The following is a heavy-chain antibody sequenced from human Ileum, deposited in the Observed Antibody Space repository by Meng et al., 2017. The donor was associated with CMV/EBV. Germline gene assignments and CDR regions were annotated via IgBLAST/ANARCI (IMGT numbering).Heavy chain of an antibody. J-gene: IGHJ6*02. D-gene: IGHD2-2*01. V-gene: IGHV3-53*05. CDR1: GFTVSSNY. Sequence: GESLKISCAASGFTVSSNYMSWVRQAPGKGLEWVSGINSAGRTYYADSVKGRFTISRDNSKNTLYLQMNSLRAEDTAVYYCARGGYCSSTSCQGLYYYYYYGMDVWGQGTTVTVSS. CDR2: INSAGRT. CDR3: ARGGYCSSTSCQGLYYYYYYGMDV.